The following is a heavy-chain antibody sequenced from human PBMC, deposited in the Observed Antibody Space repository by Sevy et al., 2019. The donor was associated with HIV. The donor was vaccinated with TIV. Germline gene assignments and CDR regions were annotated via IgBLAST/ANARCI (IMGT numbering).Heavy chain of an antibody. V-gene: IGHV1-69*13. CDR2: IIPIFGTA. Sequence: ASVKVSCKASGGTFSSYAISWVRQAPGQGLEWMGGIIPIFGTANYAQKFQGRVTITADESTSRAYMELSSLRSEDTAVYYCARGVNYDFWSGYPQNYYYYYGMDVWGQGTTVTVSS. D-gene: IGHD3-3*01. CDR1: GGTFSSYA. CDR3: ARGVNYDFWSGYPQNYYYYYGMDV. J-gene: IGHJ6*02.